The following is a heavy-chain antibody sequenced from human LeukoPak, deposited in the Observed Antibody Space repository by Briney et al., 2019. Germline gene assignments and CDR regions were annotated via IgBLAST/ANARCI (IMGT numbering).Heavy chain of an antibody. V-gene: IGHV3-64*01. D-gene: IGHD5-12*01. CDR2: ISSNGGST. CDR3: ARALGGYEMYYSDY. J-gene: IGHJ4*02. Sequence: GGSLRLSCAASGFTFSSYAMHWVRQAPGKGLEYVSAISSNGGSTYYANSVKGRFTISRDNSKNTLYLQMGSLRAEDMAVYYCARALGGYEMYYSDYWGQGTLVTVSS. CDR1: GFTFSSYA.